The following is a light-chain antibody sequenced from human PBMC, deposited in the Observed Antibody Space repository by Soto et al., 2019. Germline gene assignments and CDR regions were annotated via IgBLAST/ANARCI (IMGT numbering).Light chain of an antibody. CDR1: QTISTW. Sequence: IRMTQSPSTLSASIGDRVNITCRASQTISTWLAWYQQRPGKAPNLLIYHASSLESGVPSRFSGSGSGTEFTLSISSLQPDDFGTYYCQQYDEHSITFGQGTRLEI. V-gene: IGKV1-5*01. CDR2: HAS. CDR3: QQYDEHSIT. J-gene: IGKJ5*01.